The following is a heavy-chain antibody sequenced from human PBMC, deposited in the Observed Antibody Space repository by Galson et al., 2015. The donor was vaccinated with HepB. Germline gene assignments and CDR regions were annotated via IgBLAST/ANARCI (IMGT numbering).Heavy chain of an antibody. CDR1: GYTFTSYG. Sequence: SVKVSCKASGYTFTSYGISWVRQAPGQGLEWMGWISAYNGNTNYAQKLQGRVTMTTDTSTSTAYMELRSLRSDDTAVYYCAGDPPIVGATDRACDYWGQGTLVTVSS. CDR3: AGDPPIVGATDRACDY. D-gene: IGHD1-26*01. CDR2: ISAYNGNT. V-gene: IGHV1-18*04. J-gene: IGHJ4*02.